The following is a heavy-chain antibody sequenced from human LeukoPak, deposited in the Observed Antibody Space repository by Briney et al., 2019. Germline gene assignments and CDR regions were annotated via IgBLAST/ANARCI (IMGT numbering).Heavy chain of an antibody. D-gene: IGHD3-3*01. CDR3: ARGPTYDFWSGYFDY. Sequence: SETLSLTCTVSGGSISSSSYYWGWIRQPPGKGLEWIGSIYYSGSTCYNPSLKSRVTISVDTPKNQFSLKLSSVTAADTAVYYCARGPTYDFWSGYFDYWGQGTLVTVSS. J-gene: IGHJ4*02. CDR2: IYYSGST. V-gene: IGHV4-39*01. CDR1: GGSISSSSYY.